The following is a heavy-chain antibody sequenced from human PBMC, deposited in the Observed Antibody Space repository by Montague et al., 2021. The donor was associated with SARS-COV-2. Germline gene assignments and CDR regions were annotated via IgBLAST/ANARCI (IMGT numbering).Heavy chain of an antibody. J-gene: IGHJ4*02. CDR3: ARRYSSSWTGDQYYFDY. Sequence: SETLSLTCTVSGGSISSSSYYWGWIRQPPGKGLEWIGSIYYSGSTYYNPSLKSRVTISVDTSKNQFSLKLSSVTAADTAMYYCARRYSSSWTGDQYYFDYWGQGTLATVSS. CDR2: IYYSGST. V-gene: IGHV4-39*07. CDR1: GGSISSSSYY. D-gene: IGHD6-13*01.